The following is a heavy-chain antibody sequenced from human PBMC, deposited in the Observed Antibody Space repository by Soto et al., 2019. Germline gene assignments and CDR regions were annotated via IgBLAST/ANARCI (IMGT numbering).Heavy chain of an antibody. CDR3: ARDPSWTQPEAVAGDY. V-gene: IGHV3-30*04. J-gene: IGHJ4*02. D-gene: IGHD6-19*01. CDR2: ISYDGRNK. Sequence: QVQLVESGGGVVQPGRSLRLSCAASGFTFSSYAMHWVRQAPGKGLEWVAVISYDGRNKYYADSVKGRFTISRDNSKNALYLQMNSLRAEDTAGYYCARDPSWTQPEAVAGDYWGQGTLVTVSS. CDR1: GFTFSSYA.